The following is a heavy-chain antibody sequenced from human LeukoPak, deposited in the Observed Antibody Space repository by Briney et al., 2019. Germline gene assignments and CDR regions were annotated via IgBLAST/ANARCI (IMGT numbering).Heavy chain of an antibody. J-gene: IGHJ5*02. Sequence: SETLSLTCAVYGGSFSGYYWSWIRQPPGKGLEWIGEINHSGSTNYNPSLKSRVTISVDTSKNQFPLKLSSVTAADTAVYYCARCRAARPFGRAWFDPWGQGTLVTVSS. D-gene: IGHD6-6*01. CDR3: ARCRAARPFGRAWFDP. CDR1: GGSFSGYY. CDR2: INHSGST. V-gene: IGHV4-34*01.